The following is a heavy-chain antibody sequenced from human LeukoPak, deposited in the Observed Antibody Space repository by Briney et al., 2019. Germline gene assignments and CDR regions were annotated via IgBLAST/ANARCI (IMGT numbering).Heavy chain of an antibody. CDR1: GGSISSYY. D-gene: IGHD4-17*01. Sequence: SETLSLTCTVSGGSISSYYWSWIRQPPGKGLEWIGYIYYSGSTNYNPSLKSRVTISVDTSKNQFSLKLSSMTAADTAVYYCARESERYGADYWGQGTLVTVSS. V-gene: IGHV4-59*01. CDR2: IYYSGST. J-gene: IGHJ4*02. CDR3: ARESERYGADY.